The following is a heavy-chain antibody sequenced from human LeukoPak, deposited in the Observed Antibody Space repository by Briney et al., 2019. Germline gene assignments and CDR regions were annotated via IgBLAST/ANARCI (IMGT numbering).Heavy chain of an antibody. CDR2: IYTSGST. J-gene: IGHJ4*02. D-gene: IGHD3-16*02. V-gene: IGHV4-4*07. Sequence: SETLSLTCTVSGGSISSYYWSWIRQPVGKGLEWIGRIYTSGSTNYNPSLKSRVTMSVDTSKNQFSLKLSSVTAADTAVYYCARVGYYDYVWGSYRYTDYWGQGTLVTVSS. CDR1: GGSISSYY. CDR3: ARVGYYDYVWGSYRYTDY.